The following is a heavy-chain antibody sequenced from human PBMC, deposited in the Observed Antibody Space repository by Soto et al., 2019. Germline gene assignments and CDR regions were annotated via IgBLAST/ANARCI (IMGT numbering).Heavy chain of an antibody. CDR3: ARLPQFLWFDP. J-gene: IGHJ5*02. D-gene: IGHD2-21*01. Sequence: PGESLKISCTGSGYSFSTYWIAWVRQMPGKGLEWMGIIYPGDSDTRYSPSFQGQVTISADTSTKTAYLQWSSLKASDTAIYYCARLPQFLWFDPWGQGTLVTVSS. CDR1: GYSFSTYW. V-gene: IGHV5-51*01. CDR2: IYPGDSDT.